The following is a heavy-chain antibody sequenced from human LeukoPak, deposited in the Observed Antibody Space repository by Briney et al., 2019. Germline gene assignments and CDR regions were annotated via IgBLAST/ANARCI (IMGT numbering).Heavy chain of an antibody. CDR1: GFTFSSYG. CDR2: IWYDGSHK. Sequence: PGGSLRLSCAASGFTFSSYGMHWVRQAPGKGLEWVADIWYDGSHKYYADSVKGRFTISRDNSKNTLHLQMNSLRAEDTAVYYCARDLLLWFGEVSGDSDYWGQGTLVTVSS. V-gene: IGHV3-33*01. D-gene: IGHD3-10*01. CDR3: ARDLLLWFGEVSGDSDY. J-gene: IGHJ4*02.